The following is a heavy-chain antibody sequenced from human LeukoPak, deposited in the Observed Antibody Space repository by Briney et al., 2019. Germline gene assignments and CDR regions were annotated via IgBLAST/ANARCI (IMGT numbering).Heavy chain of an antibody. Sequence: PGGSLRLSCAASGFTFSSYAMPWVRQAPGKGLEWVAVISYDGGNKYYADSVKGRFTISRDNSKNTLYLQMNSLRAEDTAVYYCAREGVIVVVFDYWGQGTLVTVSS. V-gene: IGHV3-30-3*01. CDR3: AREGVIVVVFDY. CDR1: GFTFSSYA. D-gene: IGHD3-22*01. J-gene: IGHJ4*02. CDR2: ISYDGGNK.